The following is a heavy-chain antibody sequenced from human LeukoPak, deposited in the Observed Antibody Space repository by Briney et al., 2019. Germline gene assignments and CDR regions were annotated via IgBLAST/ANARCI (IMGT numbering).Heavy chain of an antibody. CDR2: INHSGST. CDR3: ARGIAVAGTPMNP. V-gene: IGHV4-34*01. CDR1: GGSFSGYY. J-gene: IGHJ5*02. D-gene: IGHD6-19*01. Sequence: SETLSLTCAVYGGSFSGYYWSWIRQPPGKGLEWIGEINHSGSTNYNPSPKSRVTISVDTSKNQFSLKLSSVTAADTAVYYCARGIAVAGTPMNPWGQGTLVTVSS.